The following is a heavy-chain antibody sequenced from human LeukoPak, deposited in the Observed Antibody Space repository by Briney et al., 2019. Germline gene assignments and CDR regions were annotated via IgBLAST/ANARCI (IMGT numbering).Heavy chain of an antibody. V-gene: IGHV1-46*01. CDR3: AYTESDYYYYMDV. CDR1: GYTFTGYY. D-gene: IGHD2-2*02. Sequence: ASVKVSCKASGYTFTGYYMHWVRQAPGQGLEWMGIINPSGGSTSYAQKFQGRVTMTRDMSTSTVYMELSSLRSEDTAVYYCAYTESDYYYYMDVWGKGTTVTVSS. J-gene: IGHJ6*03. CDR2: INPSGGST.